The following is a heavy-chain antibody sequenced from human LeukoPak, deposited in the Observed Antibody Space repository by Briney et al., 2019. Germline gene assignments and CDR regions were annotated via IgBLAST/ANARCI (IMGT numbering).Heavy chain of an antibody. J-gene: IGHJ4*02. CDR3: AKVHYDILTGPFDY. D-gene: IGHD3-9*01. CDR1: GFTFSSYA. Sequence: GGSLRLSCAASGFTFSSYAMSWVRQAPGKGLEWVSAISGSGGSTYYADSVKGRFTISRDNPKNTLYLQMNSLRAEDTAVYYCAKVHYDILTGPFDYWGQGTLVTVSS. CDR2: ISGSGGST. V-gene: IGHV3-23*01.